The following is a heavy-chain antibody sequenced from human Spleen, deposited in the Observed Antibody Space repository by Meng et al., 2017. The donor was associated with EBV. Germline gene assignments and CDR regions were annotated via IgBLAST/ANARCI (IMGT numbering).Heavy chain of an antibody. CDR3: ARDGVLYYSPTSGSVGDY. CDR2: ISPYSGNT. D-gene: IGHD3-22*01. J-gene: IGHJ4*02. V-gene: IGHV1-18*01. Sequence: QVQLLQSGAEVTKNGASVQAPCTASGYTFSSYGISWVRQAPGQGLEWVGWISPYSGNTIYAQKLQGRVTMTTDTSTTTAYMDLRSLRSDDTAVYYCARDGVLYYSPTSGSVGDYWGQGTLVTVSS. CDR1: GYTFSSYG.